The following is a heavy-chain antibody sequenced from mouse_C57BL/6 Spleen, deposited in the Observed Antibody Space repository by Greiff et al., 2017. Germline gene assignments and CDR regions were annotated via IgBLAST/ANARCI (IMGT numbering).Heavy chain of an antibody. CDR1: GFTFSDYY. Sequence: EVQVVESEGGLVQPGSSMKLSCTASGFTFSDYYMALVRQVPEKGLEWVANINYDGSSTYYLDSLKCRFIISRDNAKNILYLQMSSLKSEDTATYYCAREEDGFAMDYWGQGTSVTVSS. CDR2: INYDGSST. CDR3: AREEDGFAMDY. D-gene: IGHD2-3*01. J-gene: IGHJ4*01. V-gene: IGHV5-16*01.